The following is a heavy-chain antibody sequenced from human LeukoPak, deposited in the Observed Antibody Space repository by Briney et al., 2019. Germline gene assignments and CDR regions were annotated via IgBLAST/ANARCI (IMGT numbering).Heavy chain of an antibody. CDR2: IRYDGSNK. J-gene: IGHJ6*03. Sequence: GGSLRLSCAASGFTFSSYGMHWVRQAPGKGLEWVAFIRYDGSNKYYADSVKGRFTISRDNSKNTLYLQMNSPRAEDTAVYYCAKAAIHRVSGYYYYYYMDVWGKGTTVTVSS. CDR3: AKAAIHRVSGYYYYYYMDV. V-gene: IGHV3-30*02. D-gene: IGHD5-18*01. CDR1: GFTFSSYG.